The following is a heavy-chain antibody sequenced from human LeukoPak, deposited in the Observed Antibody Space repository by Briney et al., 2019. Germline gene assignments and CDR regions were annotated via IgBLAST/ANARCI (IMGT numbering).Heavy chain of an antibody. D-gene: IGHD2-15*01. J-gene: IGHJ6*02. Sequence: ASVKVSCKASGYTFTSYYMHWVRQAPGQGLEWMGIINPSGGSTSYAQKFQGRVTMTRDTSTSTVYMELSSLRAEDTAVYYCAREIRETVVTRHYYYGIDVWGQGTTVTVSS. CDR3: AREIRETVVTRHYYYGIDV. CDR2: INPSGGST. CDR1: GYTFTSYY. V-gene: IGHV1-46*01.